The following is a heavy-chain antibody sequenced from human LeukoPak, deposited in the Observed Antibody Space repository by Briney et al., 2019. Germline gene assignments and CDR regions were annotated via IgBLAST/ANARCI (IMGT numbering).Heavy chain of an antibody. CDR1: GFTFDDYA. J-gene: IGHJ6*02. D-gene: IGHD3-10*01. V-gene: IGHV3-9*01. CDR2: ISWNSGSI. Sequence: GGSLRLSFAASGFTFDDYAMHWFRQAPGKGLEWVSGISWNSGSIGYADSVKGRFTISRDNAKNSLYLQMNSLRAEDTALYYCAKSHYGSGSYRPDYYYYYGMDVWGQGTTVTVSS. CDR3: AKSHYGSGSYRPDYYYYYGMDV.